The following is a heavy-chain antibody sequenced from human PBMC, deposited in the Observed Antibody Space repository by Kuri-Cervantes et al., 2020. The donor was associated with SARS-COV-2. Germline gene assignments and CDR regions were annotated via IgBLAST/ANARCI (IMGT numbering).Heavy chain of an antibody. Sequence: GESLKISRAASGFTVSSNEMSWVRQAPGKGLEWVSSISGGSTYYADSVKGRFTISRDNSKNTLYLQMNSLRAEDTAVYYCVTWYDFWSGYSRGRFDYWDQGTLVTVSS. CDR3: VTWYDFWSGYSRGRFDY. D-gene: IGHD3-3*01. V-gene: IGHV3-38-3*01. CDR1: GFTVSSNE. J-gene: IGHJ4*02. CDR2: ISGGST.